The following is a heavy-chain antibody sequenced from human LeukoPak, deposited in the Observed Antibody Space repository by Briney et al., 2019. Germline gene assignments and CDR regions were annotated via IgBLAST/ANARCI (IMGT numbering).Heavy chain of an antibody. CDR3: ARYSSSWYTLGF. J-gene: IGHJ4*02. CDR2: IYHSGST. D-gene: IGHD6-13*01. V-gene: IGHV4-30-2*01. CDR1: GGSISSGGYS. Sequence: SETLSLTCAVSGGSISSGGYSWSWIRQPPGKGVEWIGYIYHSGSTYYNPSLKSRVTISVDTSKNQFSLRLSSVTAADTAVYYCARYSSSWYTLGFWGQGTLVTVSS.